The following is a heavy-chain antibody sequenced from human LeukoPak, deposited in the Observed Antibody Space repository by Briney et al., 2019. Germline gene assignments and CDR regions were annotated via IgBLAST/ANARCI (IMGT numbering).Heavy chain of an antibody. Sequence: SETLSLTCAVYGGSFSGYYWSWIRQPPGKGLEWIGEINHSGSTNYNPSLKSRVTISVDTSKNQFSLKLSSVTAADTAVYYCARDAVHYGSGTYWGQGTLVTVSS. CDR1: GGSFSGYY. J-gene: IGHJ4*02. CDR3: ARDAVHYGSGTY. CDR2: INHSGST. V-gene: IGHV4-34*01. D-gene: IGHD3-10*01.